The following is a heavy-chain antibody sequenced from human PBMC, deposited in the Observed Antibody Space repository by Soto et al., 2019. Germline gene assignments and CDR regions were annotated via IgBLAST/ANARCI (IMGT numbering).Heavy chain of an antibody. CDR2: IIPIFGTA. J-gene: IGHJ5*02. V-gene: IGHV1-69*13. CDR1: GGTFSSYS. Sequence: SVKVSCKGSGGTFSSYSISWVLQAPGQGLEWMGGIIPIFGTANYAQKFQGRVTITADESTSTAYMELSSLRSEDTAVYYCARGLSSPVYSSSWYSNWFDPWGQGTLVTVSS. D-gene: IGHD6-13*01. CDR3: ARGLSSPVYSSSWYSNWFDP.